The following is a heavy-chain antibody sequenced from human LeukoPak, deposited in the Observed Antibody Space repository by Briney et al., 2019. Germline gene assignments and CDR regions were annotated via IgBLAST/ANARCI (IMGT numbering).Heavy chain of an antibody. V-gene: IGHV1-18*01. CDR1: GYTFTTYG. CDR3: ATGRNWNYGAFDI. CDR2: ISPYNGNT. J-gene: IGHJ3*02. D-gene: IGHD1-7*01. Sequence: ASVKVSRKASGYTFTTYGISWVRQAPGQGLEWMGWISPYNGNTKYAQKVQGRVTMTEDTSTDTAYMELSSLRSEDTAVYYCATGRNWNYGAFDIWGQGTMVTVSS.